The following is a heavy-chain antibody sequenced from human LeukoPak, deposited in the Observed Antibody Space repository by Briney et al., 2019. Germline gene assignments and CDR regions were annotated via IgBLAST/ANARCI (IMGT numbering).Heavy chain of an antibody. J-gene: IGHJ4*02. D-gene: IGHD6-19*01. CDR1: GYTFTSYY. CDR3: ARARGIAVAAFDY. V-gene: IGHV1-46*01. CDR2: INPSGGST. Sequence: ASVKVSCKASGYTFTSYYMHWVRQAPGXXXXXXXIINPSGGSTSYAQKFQGRVTMTRDTSTSTVYMELSSLRSEDTAVYYCARARGIAVAAFDYWGQGTLVTVSS.